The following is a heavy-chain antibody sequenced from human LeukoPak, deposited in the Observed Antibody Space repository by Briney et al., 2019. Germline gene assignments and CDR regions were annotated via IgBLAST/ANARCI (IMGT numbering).Heavy chain of an antibody. CDR2: INPNSGGT. J-gene: IGHJ4*02. CDR3: ARSDILTGYYGPLYYFDY. V-gene: IGHV1-2*02. D-gene: IGHD3-9*01. CDR1: GYTFTGYY. Sequence: ASVKVSCKASGYTFTGYYMHWVRQAPGQGLEWMGWINPNSGGTSYAQKFQGRVTMTRDTSISTAYMELSRLRSDDTAVYYCARSDILTGYYGPLYYFDYWGQGTLVTVSS.